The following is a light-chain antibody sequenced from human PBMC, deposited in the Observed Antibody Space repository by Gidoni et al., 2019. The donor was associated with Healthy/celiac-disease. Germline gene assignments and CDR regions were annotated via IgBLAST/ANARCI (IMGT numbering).Light chain of an antibody. CDR3: QQSYSNPRT. CDR1: QSISSY. V-gene: IGKV1-39*01. CDR2: AAS. J-gene: IGKJ1*01. Sequence: DIQMTQSPSSLSASVGDRVTITCRASQSISSYLNWYQQKPGKAPKLLSYAASSLQSGVPSRFSGSGSGTDFTLTISSLQPEDFANYYWQQSYSNPRTFGQGTKVEIK.